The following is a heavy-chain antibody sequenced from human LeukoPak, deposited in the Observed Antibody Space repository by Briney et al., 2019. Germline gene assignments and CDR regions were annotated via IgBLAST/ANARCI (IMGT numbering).Heavy chain of an antibody. CDR2: ISGSGGST. CDR1: GFTFSSYS. V-gene: IGHV3-23*01. J-gene: IGHJ3*02. CDR3: AKRGDNWNYGDAFDI. D-gene: IGHD1-7*01. Sequence: GGSLRLSCAASGFTFSSYSMNWVRQAPGKGLEWVSAISGSGGSTYYADSVKGRFTISRDNSKNTLYLQMNSLRAEDTAVYYCAKRGDNWNYGDAFDIWGQGTMVTVSS.